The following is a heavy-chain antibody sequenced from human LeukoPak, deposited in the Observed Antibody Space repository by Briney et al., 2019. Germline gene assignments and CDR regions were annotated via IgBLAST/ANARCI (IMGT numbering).Heavy chain of an antibody. D-gene: IGHD4-17*01. V-gene: IGHV4-4*07. Sequence: SETLSLTCTVSGGSISSYYWSWIRQPAGKGLEWIGRIYTSGSTNYNPSLKSRVTISVDTSKNQFSLKLSSVTAADTAVYYCARHPTFPVTNYLYYFDYWGQGTLVTVSS. J-gene: IGHJ4*02. CDR2: IYTSGST. CDR3: ARHPTFPVTNYLYYFDY. CDR1: GGSISSYY.